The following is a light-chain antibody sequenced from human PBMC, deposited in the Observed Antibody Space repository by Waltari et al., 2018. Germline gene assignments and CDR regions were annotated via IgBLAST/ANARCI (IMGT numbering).Light chain of an antibody. CDR3: QQYNNWPPYT. J-gene: IGKJ2*01. CDR2: GSS. Sequence: EIVMTQSPATLSVSPGERATLSCRASQSVSSNLAWYQQKPGQAPRLLIYGSSTRATGIPASVSGSGSGTEFTLTISSLQSEDFAVYYCQQYNNWPPYTFGQGTKLEIK. V-gene: IGKV3-15*01. CDR1: QSVSSN.